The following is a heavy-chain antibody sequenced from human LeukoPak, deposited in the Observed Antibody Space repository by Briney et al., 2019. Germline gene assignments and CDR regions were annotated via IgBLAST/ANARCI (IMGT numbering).Heavy chain of an antibody. CDR1: GFTFDDYA. CDR3: AKGDLFRLTDYLDY. Sequence: GGSLRLSCEASGFTFDDYAMHWVRQAPGKGLEWVSGISWNGGTKGYADSVKGRFTISRDTAKNSLYLQMNSLRGEDTAFYYCAKGDLFRLTDYLDYWGQGTLVTVSS. J-gene: IGHJ4*02. D-gene: IGHD3-10*02. CDR2: ISWNGGTK. V-gene: IGHV3-9*01.